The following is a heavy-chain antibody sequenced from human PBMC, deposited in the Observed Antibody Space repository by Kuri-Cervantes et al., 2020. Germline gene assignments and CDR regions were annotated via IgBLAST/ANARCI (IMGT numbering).Heavy chain of an antibody. CDR1: RYTFTGYY. Sequence: ASVTVSCKASRYTFTGYYMHWVRQAPGQGHEWMGWINPNSGGTNYAQQFQGRVTMTRDTSISTAYMELSRLRSEDTAVFYCARGTVGVDATPVYYYYYGMDVWGQGTMVTVYS. CDR2: INPNSGGT. D-gene: IGHD2-15*01. CDR3: ARGTVGVDATPVYYYYYGMDV. J-gene: IGHJ6*02. V-gene: IGHV1-2*02.